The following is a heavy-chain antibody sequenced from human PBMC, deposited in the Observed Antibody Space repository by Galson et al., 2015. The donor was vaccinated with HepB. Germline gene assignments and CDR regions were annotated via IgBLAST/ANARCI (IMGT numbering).Heavy chain of an antibody. D-gene: IGHD1-26*01. V-gene: IGHV1-46*01. CDR3: ARDLPGSYGRLDI. CDR2: INTSGGGT. J-gene: IGHJ3*02. CDR1: GYTFTAYY. Sequence: SVKVSCKASGYTFTAYYMHWVRQAPGQGLEWMGIINTSGGGTSYAQKFQGRVTMTRDTSTSTVYMELSSLRSEDTAVYYCARDLPGSYGRLDIWGQGTMVSVSS.